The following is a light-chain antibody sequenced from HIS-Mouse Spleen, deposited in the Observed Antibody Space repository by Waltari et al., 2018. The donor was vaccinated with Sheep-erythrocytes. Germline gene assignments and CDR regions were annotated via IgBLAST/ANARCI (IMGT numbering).Light chain of an antibody. CDR3: CSYAGSYTVV. CDR2: DVS. J-gene: IGLJ2*01. CDR1: SSDVGGYNY. V-gene: IGLV2-11*01. Sequence: QSALTQPRSVSGSPGQSVTISCTGTSSDVGGYNYVSWYQQHPGKAPKLMIYDVSKRPAGVPDRFSGSKPGTTASLTISGLQAEDEADYYCCSYAGSYTVVFGGGTKLTVL.